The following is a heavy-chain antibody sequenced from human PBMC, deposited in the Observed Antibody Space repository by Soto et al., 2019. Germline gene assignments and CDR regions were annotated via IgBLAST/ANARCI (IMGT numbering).Heavy chain of an antibody. CDR2: IDPKNGNT. CDR3: AKEYCDSSRCFLPDY. CDR1: GYTFTTFG. Sequence: ASVKVSCKASGYTFTTFGISWVRQAPGQGLEWMGWIDPKNGNTKDAQKFQGRVTMTTDTSTSTAYMELRSLRSDDTAVYYCAKEYCDSSRCFLPDYWCQGALVTVSS. V-gene: IGHV1-18*01. D-gene: IGHD2-2*01. J-gene: IGHJ4*02.